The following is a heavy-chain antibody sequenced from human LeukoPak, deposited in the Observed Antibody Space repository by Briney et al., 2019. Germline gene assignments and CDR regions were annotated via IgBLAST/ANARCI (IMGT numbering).Heavy chain of an antibody. Sequence: GGSLRLSCAATGLSVSSNFMSWVRQAPGKGLEWVSVIYGGGSTYYADSVKGRFTISRDTPKNTLYLQTNSLRVEDTAVYYCASWPVGWYGEDSWGQGTLVTVSS. J-gene: IGHJ4*02. V-gene: IGHV3-53*01. CDR1: GLSVSSNF. D-gene: IGHD6-19*01. CDR3: ASWPVGWYGEDS. CDR2: IYGGGST.